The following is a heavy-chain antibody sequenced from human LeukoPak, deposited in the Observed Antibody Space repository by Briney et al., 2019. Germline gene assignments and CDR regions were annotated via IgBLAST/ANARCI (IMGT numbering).Heavy chain of an antibody. V-gene: IGHV3-7*01. CDR2: IKQDGSEK. CDR1: GFTFSRYW. Sequence: GGSLRLSCVASGFTFSRYWMSWVRQAPGKGLEWVANIKQDGSEKYYVDSVKGRFTISRDNAKNSLYLQMNSLRVEDTAVHYCARSRGYYYGYFDYWGQGTLVTVSS. J-gene: IGHJ4*02. D-gene: IGHD3-22*01. CDR3: ARSRGYYYGYFDY.